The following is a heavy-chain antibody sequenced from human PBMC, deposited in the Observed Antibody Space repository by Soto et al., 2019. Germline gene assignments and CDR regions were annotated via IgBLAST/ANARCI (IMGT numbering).Heavy chain of an antibody. D-gene: IGHD3-9*01. CDR2: ISSSSSYT. CDR1: GFTFSDYY. CDR3: ARDDILTGYYNVLDY. V-gene: IGHV3-11*06. Sequence: PXVSLRLSCAASGFTFSDYYMSWMRQAPGKGLEWVSYISSSSSYTNYADSVKGRFTISRDNAKNSLYLQMNSLRAEDTAVYYCARDDILTGYYNVLDYWGQGTLVTVSS. J-gene: IGHJ4*02.